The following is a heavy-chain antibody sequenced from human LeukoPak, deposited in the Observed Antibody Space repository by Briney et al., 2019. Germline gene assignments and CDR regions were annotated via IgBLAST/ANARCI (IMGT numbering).Heavy chain of an antibody. CDR3: AVMVRALGGFDY. CDR1: GFXFSSYS. CDR2: ISSSSSTI. Sequence: GGSLRLSCGASGFXFSSYSINWVRQAPGKGLEWVSYISSSSSTIYYADSVKGRFTISRDNAKNSLYLQMNSLRDEDTAVYYCAVMVRALGGFDYWGQGTLVTVSS. J-gene: IGHJ4*02. D-gene: IGHD3-10*01. V-gene: IGHV3-48*02.